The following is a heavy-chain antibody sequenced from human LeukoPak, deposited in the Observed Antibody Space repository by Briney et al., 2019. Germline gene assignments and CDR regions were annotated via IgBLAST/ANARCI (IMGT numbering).Heavy chain of an antibody. J-gene: IGHJ4*02. CDR3: ARQRRYYYAIDY. CDR2: INHSGST. Sequence: SETLSLTCAVYGGSFSGYYWSWIRQPPGKGLEWIGEINHSGSTNYNPSLKSRVTISVDTSKNQFSLKLSSVTAADTAVYYCARQRRYYYAIDYWGQGTLVTVSS. CDR1: GGSFSGYY. D-gene: IGHD3-10*01. V-gene: IGHV4-34*01.